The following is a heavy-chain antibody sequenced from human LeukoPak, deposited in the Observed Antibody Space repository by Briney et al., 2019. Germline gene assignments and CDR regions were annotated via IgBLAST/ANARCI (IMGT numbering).Heavy chain of an antibody. D-gene: IGHD3-10*01. Sequence: GRSLRLSCAASGFIFDDYAMHWVRQAPGQGLEWVSGISWNSDNIKYVDSVKGRFTISRDNAKNSLYLQMNSLRPDDTAVYYCAKDGSTYYYYYMDVWGKGTTVTVSS. CDR1: GFIFDDYA. J-gene: IGHJ6*03. CDR2: ISWNSDNI. V-gene: IGHV3-9*01. CDR3: AKDGSTYYYYYMDV.